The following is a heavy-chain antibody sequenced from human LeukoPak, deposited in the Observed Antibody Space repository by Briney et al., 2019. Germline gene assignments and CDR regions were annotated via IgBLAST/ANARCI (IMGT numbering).Heavy chain of an antibody. D-gene: IGHD6-19*01. CDR3: AKDWGAVADWYFDL. J-gene: IGHJ2*01. CDR2: ISWNSGSI. Sequence: GRSLRLSCAASGFTFDDYAMHWVRQAPGKGLEWVSGISWNSGSIGYADSVKGRFTISRDNAKNSLYLQMNSLRAEDAALYYCAKDWGAVADWYFDLWGRGTLVTVSS. CDR1: GFTFDDYA. V-gene: IGHV3-9*01.